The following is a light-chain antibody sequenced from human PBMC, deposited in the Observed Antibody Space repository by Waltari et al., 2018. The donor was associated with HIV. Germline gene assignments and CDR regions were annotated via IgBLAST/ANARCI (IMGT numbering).Light chain of an antibody. CDR1: SSDVGGYKY. CDR2: DVS. J-gene: IGLJ1*01. V-gene: IGLV2-11*01. CDR3: CSYAGSYSYV. Sequence: QSALTQPRSVSGSPGQSVTISCTGSSSDVGGYKYVSWYEQHPGKAPKLRIYDVSKRPSGVPDRFAGSKSGNTASLTISGLQAEDEADYYCCSYAGSYSYVFGTGTKVT.